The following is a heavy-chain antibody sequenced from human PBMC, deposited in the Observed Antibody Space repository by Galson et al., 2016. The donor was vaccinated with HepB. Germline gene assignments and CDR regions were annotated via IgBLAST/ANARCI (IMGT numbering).Heavy chain of an antibody. D-gene: IGHD5-12*01. J-gene: IGHJ5*02. Sequence: SLRLSFAASGFTFSRYWMHWVRQVPGKGLVWVSRINSDGSFTRYADSVKGRFTISRDNAKNTLYLQMNSLRAEDTAVYFCARDQLYSEVGWFDPWDQGTLVTVSS. V-gene: IGHV3-74*01. CDR2: INSDGSFT. CDR1: GFTFSRYW. CDR3: ARDQLYSEVGWFDP.